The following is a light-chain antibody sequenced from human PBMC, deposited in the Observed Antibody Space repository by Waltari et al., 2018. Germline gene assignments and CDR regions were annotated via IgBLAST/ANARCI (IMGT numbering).Light chain of an antibody. V-gene: IGLV2-11*01. CDR1: SSDVRASNY. CDR3: CSYAGSYTYV. Sequence: QSALTQPRSVSGSPGQSVTISCTGSSSDVRASNYVSWYQQHPGQAPKLMIYDVTERPSGVPDRFSGSKSGNTASLTISGLRAEDEADFYCCSYAGSYTYVFGTGTTVTVL. CDR2: DVT. J-gene: IGLJ1*01.